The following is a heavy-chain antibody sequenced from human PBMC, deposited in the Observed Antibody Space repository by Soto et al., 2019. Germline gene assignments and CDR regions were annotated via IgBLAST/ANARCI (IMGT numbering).Heavy chain of an antibody. CDR3: ARHRARNWFDP. D-gene: IGHD6-6*01. Sequence: SETLSLTCIVSGGSISSSSYYWGWIRQPPGKGLEWIGSIYYSGSTYYNPSLKSRVTISVDTSKNQFSLKLSSVTAADTAVFYCARHRARNWFDPWGQGXLLTVYS. CDR2: IYYSGST. CDR1: GGSISSSSYY. J-gene: IGHJ5*02. V-gene: IGHV4-39*01.